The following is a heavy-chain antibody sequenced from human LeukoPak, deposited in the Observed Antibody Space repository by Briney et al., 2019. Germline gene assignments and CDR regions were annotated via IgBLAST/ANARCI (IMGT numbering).Heavy chain of an antibody. CDR2: TNAYNGNT. D-gene: IGHD2-2*01. CDR3: ARDQPAAADFDY. V-gene: IGHV1-18*04. CDR1: GYTFTNYG. Sequence: ASVKVSRKASGYTFTNYGISWVRQAPGQGREWMGWTNAYNGNTNYAQKLQGRVTMTTDTSTSTAYMELRSLRSDDTAVCYCARDQPAAADFDYCGQGTLVTVSS. J-gene: IGHJ4*02.